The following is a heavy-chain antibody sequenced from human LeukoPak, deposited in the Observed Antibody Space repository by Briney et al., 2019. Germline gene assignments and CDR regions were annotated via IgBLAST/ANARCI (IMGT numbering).Heavy chain of an antibody. CDR3: TRENYVPDS. J-gene: IGHJ5*02. CDR1: GYTFSPYW. D-gene: IGHD3-10*02. CDR2: ISNGGGAT. V-gene: IGHV3-7*03. Sequence: GGSLRLSCVASGYTFSPYWMSWVRQIPGKGLEWVASISNGGGATYYVDSVRGRFTISRDNAKNSLFLQMNGLRSDDTAVYYCTRENYVPDSWGQGTLVTVSS.